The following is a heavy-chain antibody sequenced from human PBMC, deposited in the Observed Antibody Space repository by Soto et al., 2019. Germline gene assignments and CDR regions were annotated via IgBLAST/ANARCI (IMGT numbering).Heavy chain of an antibody. D-gene: IGHD3-3*01. CDR1: GGSFSGHY. CDR2: INPSGST. CDR3: ARGGITMYDYALDV. Sequence: QVQLQQWGAGLLRPSETLSLTCAVDGGSFSGHYWSWIRQPPGKGLEWFGEINPSGSTNYNPSLKSRVTISADTSRNQFSLKLSSVTAADTADFYCARGGITMYDYALDVWGQGTTVTVSS. J-gene: IGHJ6*02. V-gene: IGHV4-34*01.